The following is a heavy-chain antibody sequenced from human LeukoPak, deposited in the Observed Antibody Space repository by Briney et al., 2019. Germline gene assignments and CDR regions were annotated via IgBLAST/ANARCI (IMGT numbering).Heavy chain of an antibody. CDR1: GVTVSNYA. Sequence: GGSLRLSCAASGVTVSNYAMSWVRQAPGGGLEWVSAISGSGDTTFHADSVKGRFTTSRDNSKNTLSLQMSGLRVEDSAVYFCAKDTSAWWYHRAYMNVWGTGTTVTVSS. D-gene: IGHD2-15*01. CDR2: ISGSGDTT. V-gene: IGHV3-23*01. CDR3: AKDTSAWWYHRAYMNV. J-gene: IGHJ6*03.